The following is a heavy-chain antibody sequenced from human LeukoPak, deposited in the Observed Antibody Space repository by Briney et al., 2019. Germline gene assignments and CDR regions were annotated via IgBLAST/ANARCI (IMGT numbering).Heavy chain of an antibody. J-gene: IGHJ4*02. Sequence: GASVKVSCKASGYTLTSYSINWVRQTPGQGLEWMGRINAYNGDTTYPQNLQGRVTMTTDTSTSTAYMELRSLRSDDTAVYYCARGTDYYDSSANCLSAYFDYWGQGTLVTVSS. CDR2: INAYNGDT. CDR1: GYTLTSYS. V-gene: IGHV1-18*01. CDR3: ARGTDYYDSSANCLSAYFDY. D-gene: IGHD3-22*01.